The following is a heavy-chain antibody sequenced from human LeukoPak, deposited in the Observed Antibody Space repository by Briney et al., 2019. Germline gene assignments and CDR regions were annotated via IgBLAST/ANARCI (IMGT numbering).Heavy chain of an antibody. V-gene: IGHV3-48*01. D-gene: IGHD3-22*01. J-gene: IGHJ4*02. Sequence: GGSLRLSCAASGFTFSSYSMNWVRQAPGKGLEWVSYISSSSSTIYYADSVKGRFTISRDNAKNSLYLQMNSLRAEDTAVYYCARDRYYYDSSGYYRYFDYWGQGTLVTVSS. CDR2: ISSSSSTI. CDR1: GFTFSSYS. CDR3: ARDRYYYDSSGYYRYFDY.